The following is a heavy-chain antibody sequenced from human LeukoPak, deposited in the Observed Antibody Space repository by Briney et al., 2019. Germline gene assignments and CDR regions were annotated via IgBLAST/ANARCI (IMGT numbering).Heavy chain of an antibody. D-gene: IGHD3-10*01. Sequence: SQTLSLTCAISGDSVSSNSAACNWIRQSPSRGLGWLGRTYYRSKWFSDSAVSVKSRITINPDTSNNQFSRQLNSVTPEDTAVYYWASQYGSLQFDSWGQGTLVTVSP. CDR1: GDSVSSNSAA. CDR3: ASQYGSLQFDS. CDR2: TYYRSKWFS. J-gene: IGHJ4*02. V-gene: IGHV6-1*01.